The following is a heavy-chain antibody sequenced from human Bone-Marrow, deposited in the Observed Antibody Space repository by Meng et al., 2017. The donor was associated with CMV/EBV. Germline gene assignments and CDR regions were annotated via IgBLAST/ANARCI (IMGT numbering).Heavy chain of an antibody. CDR3: AKEVYCSSTSCYVVGPIDY. V-gene: IGHV3-74*01. CDR1: GFTFSSYW. Sequence: GESLKISCAASGFTFSSYWMHWVRQAPGKGLVWVSRINSDGSSTSYADSVKGRFTISRDNAKNTLYLQMNSLRAEDTAVYYCAKEVYCSSTSCYVVGPIDYWGQGTLVTVSS. D-gene: IGHD2-2*01. J-gene: IGHJ4*02. CDR2: INSDGSST.